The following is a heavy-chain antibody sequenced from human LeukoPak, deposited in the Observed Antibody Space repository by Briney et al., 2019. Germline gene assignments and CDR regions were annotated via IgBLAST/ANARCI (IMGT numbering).Heavy chain of an antibody. CDR1: GYSISSGHY. D-gene: IGHD5-12*01. CDR2: MFHSGST. J-gene: IGHJ4*02. CDR3: ARAGTNLGGYDY. Sequence: SETLSLTCTVSGYSISSGHYWAWIRQSPEKGLEWIASMFHSGSTYYNPSLKSRVTTSADTSKNEFSLKLSSVTAADTAVYYCARAGTNLGGYDYWGRGTLVTVSS. V-gene: IGHV4-38-2*02.